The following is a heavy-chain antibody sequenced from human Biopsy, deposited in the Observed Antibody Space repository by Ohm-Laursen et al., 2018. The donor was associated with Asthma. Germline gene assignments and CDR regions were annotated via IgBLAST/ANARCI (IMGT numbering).Heavy chain of an antibody. CDR2: IYRNGDT. V-gene: IGHV4-30-2*06. D-gene: IGHD2-21*02. CDR1: GDSIDSGDYS. CDR3: AGGWNCGGDCYSLDS. J-gene: IGHJ4*02. Sequence: TLSLTCSVSGDSIDSGDYSWTWIRQSPGVGLEWIGYIYRNGDTYYNPTLKNRVTISIDRSKNQFSLRLRSVTAADTAVYYCAGGWNCGGDCYSLDSWGQGTLVTVSS.